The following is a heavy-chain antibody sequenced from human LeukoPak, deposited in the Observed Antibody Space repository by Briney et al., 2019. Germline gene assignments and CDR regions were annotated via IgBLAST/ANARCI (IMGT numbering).Heavy chain of an antibody. J-gene: IGHJ4*02. CDR2: IYTSGST. Sequence: PSETLSLICTVSGGSISSYYWSWIRQPAGKGLEWIGRIYTSGSTNYNPSLKSRVTMSVDTSKNQFSLKLSSVTAADTAVYYCARILSLYCSGGSCLDYWGQGTLVTVSS. V-gene: IGHV4-4*07. CDR3: ARILSLYCSGGSCLDY. CDR1: GGSISSYY. D-gene: IGHD2-15*01.